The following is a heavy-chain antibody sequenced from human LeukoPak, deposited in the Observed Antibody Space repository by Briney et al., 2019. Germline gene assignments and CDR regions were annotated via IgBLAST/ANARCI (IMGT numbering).Heavy chain of an antibody. CDR2: ITTSGGGT. V-gene: IGHV3-53*01. D-gene: IGHD1-26*01. CDR3: ARVGGTDAYDI. CDR1: GFTVSSNY. Sequence: RGGSLRLSCAASGFTVSSNYMSWVRLAPGKGLEWVSTITTSGGGTYYADSVKGRFSISRDNSKNTAYLQMNSLKAEDTAVYYCARVGGTDAYDIWGQGTMVTVSS. J-gene: IGHJ3*02.